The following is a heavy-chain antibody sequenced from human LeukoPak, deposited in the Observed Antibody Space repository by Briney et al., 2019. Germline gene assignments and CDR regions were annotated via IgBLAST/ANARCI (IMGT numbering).Heavy chain of an antibody. Sequence: GRSLRLSCAASGFTYSSYGMHWVRQAPGKGLEWVSVISHDGSNKYYSDSVKGRFTISRDNSKNTLYLQMNSLRVEDTAVYFCARRGGSYFDYWGQGTLVTVSS. CDR3: ARRGGSYFDY. D-gene: IGHD1-26*01. V-gene: IGHV3-30*03. CDR2: ISHDGSNK. CDR1: GFTYSSYG. J-gene: IGHJ4*02.